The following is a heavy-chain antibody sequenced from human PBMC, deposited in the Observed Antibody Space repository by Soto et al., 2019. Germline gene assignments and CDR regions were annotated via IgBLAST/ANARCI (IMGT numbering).Heavy chain of an antibody. V-gene: IGHV4-31*03. CDR1: GGSISSGGYY. CDR2: IYYSGST. J-gene: IGHJ4*02. CDR3: ARVNYDFWSGYYR. Sequence: SETLSLTCTVSGGSISSGGYYWSWIRQHPGKGLEWIGYIYYSGSTYYNPSLKSRVTISVDTSKNQFSLKLSSVTAADTAVYYCARVNYDFWSGYYRWGQGTLVTVPQ. D-gene: IGHD3-3*01.